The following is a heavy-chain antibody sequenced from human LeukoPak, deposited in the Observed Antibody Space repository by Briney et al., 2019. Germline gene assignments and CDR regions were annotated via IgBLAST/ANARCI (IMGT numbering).Heavy chain of an antibody. CDR1: GYSISSGYY. Sequence: SETLSLTCTVSGYSISSGYYWGWIRQPPGKGLEWIGSIYPSGSTYYYPSLKSRVTISLDASKSQVSLKLSSVTPADTAVYYCARIYNDTSGNQNQAFDMWGQGTMVTVSS. D-gene: IGHD3-22*01. CDR2: IYPSGST. J-gene: IGHJ3*02. V-gene: IGHV4-38-2*02. CDR3: ARIYNDTSGNQNQAFDM.